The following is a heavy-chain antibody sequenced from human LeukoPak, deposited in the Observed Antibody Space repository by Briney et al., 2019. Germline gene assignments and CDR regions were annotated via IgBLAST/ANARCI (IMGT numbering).Heavy chain of an antibody. CDR3: ARSPHEGGIVPAAKDC. CDR2: INPNSGGT. CDR1: GYTSTGYY. J-gene: IGHJ4*02. D-gene: IGHD2-2*01. Sequence: ASVKVSCKASGYTSTGYYMHWVRQAPGQGLEWMGWINPNSGGTNYAQKLQDRVTMTTDTSTSTAYMELRSLRSDDTAVYYCARSPHEGGIVPAAKDCWGQGTLVTVSS. V-gene: IGHV1-2*02.